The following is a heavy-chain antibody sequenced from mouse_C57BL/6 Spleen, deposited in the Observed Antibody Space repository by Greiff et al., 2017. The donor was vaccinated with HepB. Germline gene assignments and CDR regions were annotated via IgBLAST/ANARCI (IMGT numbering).Heavy chain of an antibody. J-gene: IGHJ3*01. D-gene: IGHD2-1*01. CDR1: GYTFTSYW. V-gene: IGHV1-61*01. CDR2: IYPSDSET. CDR3: ARNYGNSAGFAY. Sequence: VQLQQSGAELVRPGSSVKLSCKASGYTFTSYWMDWVKQRPGQGLEWIGNIYPSDSETHYNQKFKDKATLTVDKSSSTAYMQLSSLTSEDSAVYYWARNYGNSAGFAYWGQGTLVTVSA.